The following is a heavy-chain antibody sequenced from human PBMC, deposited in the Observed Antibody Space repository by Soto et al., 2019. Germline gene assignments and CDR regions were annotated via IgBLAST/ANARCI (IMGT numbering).Heavy chain of an antibody. CDR2: IYYSGST. J-gene: IGHJ5*02. CDR1: GGSISSSSYY. D-gene: IGHD3-10*01. Sequence: SETLSLTCTVSGGSISSSSYYWGWIRQPPGKGLEWIGSIYYSGSTYYNPSLKSRVTISVDTSKNQFSLKLSSVTAADTAVYYCARRVEYYGSGSIWFDPWGQGTLVTVSS. V-gene: IGHV4-39*01. CDR3: ARRVEYYGSGSIWFDP.